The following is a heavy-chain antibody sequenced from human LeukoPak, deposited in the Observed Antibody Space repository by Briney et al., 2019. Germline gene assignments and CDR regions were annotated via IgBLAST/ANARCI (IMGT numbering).Heavy chain of an antibody. CDR1: VYTFTGYY. D-gene: IGHD1-1*01. CDR2: INPNSGCT. CDR3: ASPTGTWEYYYGMDV. J-gene: IGHJ6*02. Sequence: GASVKVSCKASVYTFTGYYMHWVRQTPGQGLEGMGWINPNSGCTNYAQKFQGRVTMTRDTSISTAYMELSRLRSDDTAVYYCASPTGTWEYYYGMDVWGQGTTVTVSS. V-gene: IGHV1-2*02.